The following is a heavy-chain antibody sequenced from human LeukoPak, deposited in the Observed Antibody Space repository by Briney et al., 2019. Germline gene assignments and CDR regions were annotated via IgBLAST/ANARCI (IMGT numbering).Heavy chain of an antibody. D-gene: IGHD3-22*01. J-gene: IGHJ3*02. CDR2: IIPIFGTA. CDR1: GGTFSSYA. V-gene: IGHV1-69*06. CDR3: AGRDSSGYYFDAFDI. Sequence: SVKVTCKASGGTFSSYAISWVRQAPGQGLEWMGGIIPIFGTANYAQKFQGRVTITADKSTSTAYMELSSLRSEDTAVYYCAGRDSSGYYFDAFDIWGQGTMVTVSS.